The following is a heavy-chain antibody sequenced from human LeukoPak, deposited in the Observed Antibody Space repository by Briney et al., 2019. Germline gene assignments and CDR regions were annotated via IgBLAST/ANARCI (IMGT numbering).Heavy chain of an antibody. CDR2: IYPGDSDT. CDR3: ARNFCGGDCYSGDYYFDY. J-gene: IGHJ4*02. D-gene: IGHD2-21*02. V-gene: IGHV5-51*01. Sequence: GESLKISCKGSGYSFTSYWIGWVRQMPGKGLEWMGIIYPGDSDTRYSPSFQGQVTISADKSISTAYLQWSSLKASDTAMYYCARNFCGGDCYSGDYYFDYWGQGTLVTVSS. CDR1: GYSFTSYW.